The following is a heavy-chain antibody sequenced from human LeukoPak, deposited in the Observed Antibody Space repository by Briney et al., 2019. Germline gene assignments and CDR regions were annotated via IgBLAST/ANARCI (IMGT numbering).Heavy chain of an antibody. CDR3: ARQFVVVPAAIDQNWFDP. D-gene: IGHD2-2*02. CDR2: IYPGDSDT. Sequence: GESLKISCKGSGYSFTSYWIGWVRQMPGKGLEWMGIIYPGDSDTRYSPSFQGQVTISADKSISTAYLQWSSLKASDTAKYYCARQFVVVPAAIDQNWFDPWGQGTLVTVSS. V-gene: IGHV5-51*01. CDR1: GYSFTSYW. J-gene: IGHJ5*02.